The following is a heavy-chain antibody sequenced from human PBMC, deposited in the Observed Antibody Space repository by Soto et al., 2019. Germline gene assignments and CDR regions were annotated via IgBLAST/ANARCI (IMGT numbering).Heavy chain of an antibody. V-gene: IGHV3-23*01. Sequence: GGSLRLSCAASGFTFSSYAVSWVRQAPGKGLEWVSTISASGGSTYYADSVKGRFTISRDNSKNTLYLQMDSLRAEDTAIFYCAKARYCSSISCYAKFGSYYYGMDVWGQGTTVTVSS. CDR1: GFTFSSYA. D-gene: IGHD2-2*01. J-gene: IGHJ6*02. CDR3: AKARYCSSISCYAKFGSYYYGMDV. CDR2: ISASGGST.